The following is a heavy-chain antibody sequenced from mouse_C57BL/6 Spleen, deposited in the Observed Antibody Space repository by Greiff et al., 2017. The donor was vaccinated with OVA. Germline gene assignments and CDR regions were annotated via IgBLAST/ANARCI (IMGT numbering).Heavy chain of an antibody. V-gene: IGHV1-62-2*01. D-gene: IGHD2-1*01. CDR2: FYPGSGSI. CDR1: GYTFTEYT. CDR3: ARHEGSYYGNYVGAMDY. J-gene: IGHJ4*01. Sequence: QVHVKQSGAELVKPGASVKLSCKASGYTFTEYTIHWVKQRSGQGLEWIGWFYPGSGSIKYNEKFKDKATLTADKSSSTVYMELSRLTSEDSAVYFCARHEGSYYGNYVGAMDYWGQGTSVTVSS.